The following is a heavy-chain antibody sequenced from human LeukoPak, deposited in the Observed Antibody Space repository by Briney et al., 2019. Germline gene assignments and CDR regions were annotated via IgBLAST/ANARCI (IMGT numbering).Heavy chain of an antibody. Sequence: GSSVKVSCKASGGTFSSYAISWVRQAPGQGLEWMGGIIPIFGTANYAQKLQGRVTMTTDTSTSTAYMELRSLRSDDTAVYYCARDLDYWGQGTLVTVSS. CDR1: GGTFSSYA. CDR3: ARDLDY. CDR2: IIPIFGTA. V-gene: IGHV1-69*05. J-gene: IGHJ4*02.